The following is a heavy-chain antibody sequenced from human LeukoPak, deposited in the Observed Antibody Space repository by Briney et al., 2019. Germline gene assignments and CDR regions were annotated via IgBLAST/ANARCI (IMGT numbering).Heavy chain of an antibody. CDR2: IGTAGDT. D-gene: IGHD2-2*01. V-gene: IGHV3-13*01. J-gene: IGHJ4*02. CDR3: ARGGYCSSTSCYVFDY. CDR1: GFTFSSYD. Sequence: PGGSLRLSCAASGFTFSSYDMHWVRQVTGKGLEWVSAIGTAGDTYYPGSVKGRFTISRENAKNSLYLQMNSLRAGDTAVYYCARGGYCSSTSCYVFDYWGQGTLVTVSS.